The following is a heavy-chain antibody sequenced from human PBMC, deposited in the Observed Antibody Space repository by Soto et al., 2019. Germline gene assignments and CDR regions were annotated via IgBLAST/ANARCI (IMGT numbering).Heavy chain of an antibody. CDR1: GFTFSSYE. Sequence: GGSLRLSCAAPGFTFSSYEMNWVRQAPGKGLEWVSYISSSGSTIYYADSVKGRFTISRDNAKNSLYLQMNSLRAEDTAVYYCARETADYYDSSGYWSPWFDPWGQGTLVTVSS. V-gene: IGHV3-48*03. J-gene: IGHJ5*02. CDR3: ARETADYYDSSGYWSPWFDP. CDR2: ISSSGSTI. D-gene: IGHD3-22*01.